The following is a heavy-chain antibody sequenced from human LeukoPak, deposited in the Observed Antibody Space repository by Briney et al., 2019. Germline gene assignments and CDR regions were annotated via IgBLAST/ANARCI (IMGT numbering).Heavy chain of an antibody. CDR1: GGPISSGSYY. CDR2: IYTSGST. Sequence: SQTLSLTCTVSGGPISSGSYYWSWIRQPAGKGLEWIGRIYTSGSTNYNPSLKSRVTISVDTSKNQFSLKLSSVTAADTAVYYCARAPGYSSSWYLVYWGQGTLVTVSS. J-gene: IGHJ4*02. V-gene: IGHV4-61*02. D-gene: IGHD6-13*01. CDR3: ARAPGYSSSWYLVY.